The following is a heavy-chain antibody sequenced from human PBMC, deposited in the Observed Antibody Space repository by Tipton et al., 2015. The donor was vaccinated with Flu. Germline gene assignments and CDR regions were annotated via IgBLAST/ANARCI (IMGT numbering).Heavy chain of an antibody. J-gene: IGHJ4*02. CDR2: INHSGST. CDR1: GGSFSGYY. CDR3: ARGSGYYPFDY. D-gene: IGHD3-22*01. V-gene: IGHV4-34*01. Sequence: TLSLTCAVYGGSFSGYYWSWIRQPPGKGLEWIGEINHSGSTNYNPSLKSRVTISVDTSKNQFSLKLSSVTAADTAVYYCARGSGYYPFDYWGQGTLVTVSS.